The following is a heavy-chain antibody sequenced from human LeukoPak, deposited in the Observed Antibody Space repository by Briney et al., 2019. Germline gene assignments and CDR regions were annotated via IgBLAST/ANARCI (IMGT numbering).Heavy chain of an antibody. CDR2: INTYNGNT. J-gene: IGHJ4*02. D-gene: IGHD1-26*01. V-gene: IGHV1-18*01. Sequence: ASVKVSCKASGYTFTSYGISWVRQAPGQGLEWMGWINTYNGNTNYAQNLQGRVTITTDTSTSTAYMELRSLRSDDTAVFYCARDLVDGVGAPGAYWGQGALVTVSS. CDR3: ARDLVDGVGAPGAY. CDR1: GYTFTSYG.